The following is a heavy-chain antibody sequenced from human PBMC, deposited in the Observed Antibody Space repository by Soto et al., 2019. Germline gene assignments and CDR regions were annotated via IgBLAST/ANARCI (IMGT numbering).Heavy chain of an antibody. CDR1: GFTFSSYG. D-gene: IGHD3-10*02. CDR3: AKGTEGLFS. Sequence: QVQLVESGGGVVQPGRSLRLSCATSGFTFSSYGMQWVRQAPGKGLEWVALISYDGSNKYYADSMKGRFTTSRDNSQNTLYMHMNSLTAEDTAVYYCAKGTEGLFSWGQGTLVTVSS. V-gene: IGHV3-30*18. CDR2: ISYDGSNK. J-gene: IGHJ5*02.